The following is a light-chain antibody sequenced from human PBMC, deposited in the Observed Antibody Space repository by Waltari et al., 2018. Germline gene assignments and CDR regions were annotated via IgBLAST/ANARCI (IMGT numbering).Light chain of an antibody. CDR1: RDISNN. Sequence: DIQMTQSPSSLSASVGDRVTITCQARRDISNNLNWYQQKPGRAPKLLIYDAAKLETGVPSRFSGSGSGTHFTFTISNLQPEDIATYYCQRHDNLSYTFGQGTKLVIK. CDR3: QRHDNLSYT. J-gene: IGKJ2*01. V-gene: IGKV1-33*01. CDR2: DAA.